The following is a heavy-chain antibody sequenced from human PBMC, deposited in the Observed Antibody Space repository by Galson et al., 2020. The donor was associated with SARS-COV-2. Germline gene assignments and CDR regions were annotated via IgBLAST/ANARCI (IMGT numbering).Heavy chain of an antibody. J-gene: IGHJ4*02. V-gene: IGHV3-23*01. D-gene: IGHD6-13*01. CDR3: AKSAGAGHYFDS. CDR1: GFNFRNYA. CDR2: IRNSGTST. Sequence: GGSLRLSCAASGFNFRNYAMSWVRQAPGKGLEWVSAIRNSGTSTYYADSVKGRFTISRDNSKNTLYLQMNSLRAEDTAVYYCAKSAGAGHYFDSWGLGTLVTVSS.